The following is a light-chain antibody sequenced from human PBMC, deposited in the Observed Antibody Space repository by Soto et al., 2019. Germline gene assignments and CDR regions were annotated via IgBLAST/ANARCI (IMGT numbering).Light chain of an antibody. V-gene: IGLV2-8*01. J-gene: IGLJ1*01. CDR3: SSYAGSNKSV. Sequence: QSDLTQPPSGSGSPGQSVTISCTGTSSDVGGYNYVSWYQQHPGKAPKLMIYEVSKRPSGVPDRFSGSKSGNTASLTVSGLQPEDEADYYCSSYAGSNKSVFGTGTKVTVL. CDR1: SSDVGGYNY. CDR2: EVS.